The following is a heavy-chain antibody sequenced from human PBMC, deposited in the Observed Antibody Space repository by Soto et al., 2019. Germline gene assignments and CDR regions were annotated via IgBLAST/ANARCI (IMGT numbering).Heavy chain of an antibody. J-gene: IGHJ4*02. CDR3: AKDRITMVRGVKPNDY. V-gene: IGHV3-30*18. Sequence: QVQLVESGGGVVQPGRSLRLSCAASGFTFSSYGMHWVRQAPGKGLEWVAVISYDGSNKYYADSVKGRFTISRDNSKNTLYLQMNSLRAEDTAVYYCAKDRITMVRGVKPNDYWGQGTLVTVSS. CDR2: ISYDGSNK. D-gene: IGHD3-10*01. CDR1: GFTFSSYG.